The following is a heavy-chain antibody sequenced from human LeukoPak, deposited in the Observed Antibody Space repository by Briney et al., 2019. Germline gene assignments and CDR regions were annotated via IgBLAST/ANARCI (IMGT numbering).Heavy chain of an antibody. V-gene: IGHV4-31*03. Sequence: PSETLSLTCTVSGDSISSGGYHWTWIRQHPGKGLERIGYISYSGSTYYNPSLKSRVNISMDTSKNQFSLSLTSVTAADTAVYYCARDYGDYFRWSDPWGQGTLVTVSS. D-gene: IGHD4-17*01. CDR3: ARDYGDYFRWSDP. CDR2: ISYSGST. J-gene: IGHJ5*02. CDR1: GDSISSGGYH.